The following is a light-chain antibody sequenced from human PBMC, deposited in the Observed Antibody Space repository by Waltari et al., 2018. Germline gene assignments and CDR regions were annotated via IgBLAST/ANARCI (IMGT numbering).Light chain of an antibody. V-gene: IGKV3-20*01. J-gene: IGKJ3*01. CDR3: QQYGSSLVT. CDR2: GSS. CDR1: QSFSSSY. Sequence: EIVLTQSPGTLSLSPGERATLSCRASQSFSSSYLAWYQQKPGQAPRLLIHGSSSRAPGIPDRFSGSGSGTDFALTISRLEPEDFAVYYCQQYGSSLVTFGPGTKVDIK.